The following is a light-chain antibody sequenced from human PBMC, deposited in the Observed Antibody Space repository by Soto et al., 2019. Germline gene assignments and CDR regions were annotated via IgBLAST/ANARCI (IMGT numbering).Light chain of an antibody. Sequence: QSALTQPRSVSWSPGQSVTISCTGTNSDVGGYNSVSWYQHHPGKAPKAVIYGVSRRPSGVPDRFSGSKSANTASLTISGLQAEDEADYYCCSYAGSYTFVVFGGGTKLTVL. CDR3: CSYAGSYTFVV. CDR2: GVS. CDR1: NSDVGGYNS. V-gene: IGLV2-11*01. J-gene: IGLJ2*01.